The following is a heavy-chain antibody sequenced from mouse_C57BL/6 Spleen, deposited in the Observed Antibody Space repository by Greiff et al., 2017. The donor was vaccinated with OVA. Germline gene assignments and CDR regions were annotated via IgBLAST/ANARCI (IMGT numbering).Heavy chain of an antibody. D-gene: IGHD1-1*01. CDR2: IWTGGGT. Sequence: VQVVESGPGLVAPPQSLSIPCTVPRFSLPSYAIRGVRPPPGKGLEWLGVIWTGGGTNYNSALKSRLSISKDNSKSQVFLKMNSLQTDDTDRYYCASTVVARGFAYWGQGTLVTVSA. V-gene: IGHV2-9-1*01. J-gene: IGHJ3*01. CDR1: RFSLPSYA. CDR3: ASTVVARGFAY.